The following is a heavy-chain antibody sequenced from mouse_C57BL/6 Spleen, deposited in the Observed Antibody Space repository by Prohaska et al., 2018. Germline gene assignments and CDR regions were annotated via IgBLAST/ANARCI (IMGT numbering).Heavy chain of an antibody. Sequence: LEWIGAIDPETGGTAYNQKFKGKAILTADKSSSTAYMELRSLTSEDSAVYYCLIYYYEGGDYWGQGTTLTVSS. CDR2: IDPETGGT. D-gene: IGHD1-1*01. CDR3: LIYYYEGGDY. J-gene: IGHJ2*01. V-gene: IGHV1-15*01.